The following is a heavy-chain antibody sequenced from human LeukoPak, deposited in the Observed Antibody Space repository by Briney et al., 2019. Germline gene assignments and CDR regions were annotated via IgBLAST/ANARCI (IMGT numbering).Heavy chain of an antibody. V-gene: IGHV3-21*06. CDR3: TSLYT. CDR2: IGATDTYI. Sequence: GGSLRLSCAASGFTFINYGINWVRQAPGKGLEWVSSIGATDTYIYYAASLKGRFTISRDNSKNTLYVHMHSLRPEDTAVYYCTSLYTWGQGTMVIVSS. CDR1: GFTFINYG. J-gene: IGHJ3*01. D-gene: IGHD4-11*01.